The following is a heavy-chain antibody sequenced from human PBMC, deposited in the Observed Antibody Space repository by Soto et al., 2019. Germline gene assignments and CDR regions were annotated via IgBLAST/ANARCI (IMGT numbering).Heavy chain of an antibody. CDR1: GGSISSYY. CDR2: IYYSGST. CDR3: ARTSGGDTAMVTWLDY. J-gene: IGHJ4*02. D-gene: IGHD5-18*01. Sequence: SETLSLTCTVSGGSISSYYWSWIRQPPGKGLEWIGYIYYSGSTNYNPSLKSRVTISVDTSKNQFSLKLSSVTAADTAVYYCARTSGGDTAMVTWLDYWGQGTLVTVSS. V-gene: IGHV4-59*08.